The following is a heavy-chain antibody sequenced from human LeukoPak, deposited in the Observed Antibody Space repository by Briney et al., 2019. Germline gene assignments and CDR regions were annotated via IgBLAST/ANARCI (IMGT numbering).Heavy chain of an antibody. J-gene: IGHJ4*02. D-gene: IGHD3-22*01. CDR2: IKQDGSEK. CDR3: ARAPQLYYYDSTSPFDY. CDR1: GFTFSSYW. V-gene: IGHV3-7*01. Sequence: SGGSLRLSCAASGFTFSSYWMSWVRQAPGKGLEWVANIKQDGSEKYYVDSVKGRFTISRDNAKNSLYLQMNSLRAEDTAVYYCARAPQLYYYDSTSPFDYWGQGTLVTVSS.